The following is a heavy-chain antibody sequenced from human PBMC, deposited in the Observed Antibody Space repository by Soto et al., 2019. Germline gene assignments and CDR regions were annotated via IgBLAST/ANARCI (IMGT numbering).Heavy chain of an antibody. J-gene: IGHJ5*02. CDR2: IYYSGST. CDR3: ARAPRGTGTTRWFDP. V-gene: IGHV4-31*03. D-gene: IGHD1-7*01. CDR1: GGSISSGGYY. Sequence: SETLSLTCTVSGGSISSGGYYWSWIRQHPGKGLEWIGYIYYSGSTYYNPSLKSRVTISVDTSKNQFSLKLSSVTAADTAVYYCARAPRGTGTTRWFDPWGQGTLVTVSS.